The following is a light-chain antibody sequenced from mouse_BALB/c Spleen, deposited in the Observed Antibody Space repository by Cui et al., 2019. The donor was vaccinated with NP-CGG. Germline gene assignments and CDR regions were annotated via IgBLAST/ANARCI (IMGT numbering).Light chain of an antibody. Sequence: VAETYALAPTTSPGETVTFTCRSSTGAITNSNYANWVQEKPDHLFTGLIGGTNNRAPGVPARFSGSLIGDKAALTITGAQTEDEAIYFCVLWYSNHWVFGGGTKLTVL. J-gene: IGLJ1*01. V-gene: IGLV1*01. CDR3: VLWYSNHWV. CDR1: TGAITNSNY. CDR2: GTN.